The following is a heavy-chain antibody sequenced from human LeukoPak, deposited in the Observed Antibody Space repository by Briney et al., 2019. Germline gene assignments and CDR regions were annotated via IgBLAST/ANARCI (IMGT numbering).Heavy chain of an antibody. CDR3: ATRSAYYTYYFDY. D-gene: IGHD3-22*01. Sequence: RSGGSLRLSCAASGFTFSSYDMHWVRQATGKGLEWVSAIGTAGDTYYPGSVKGRFTISRDNSKNTLYLQMNSLRAEDTAVYYCATRSAYYTYYFDYWGQGTLVTVSS. V-gene: IGHV3-13*01. CDR2: IGTAGDT. CDR1: GFTFSSYD. J-gene: IGHJ4*02.